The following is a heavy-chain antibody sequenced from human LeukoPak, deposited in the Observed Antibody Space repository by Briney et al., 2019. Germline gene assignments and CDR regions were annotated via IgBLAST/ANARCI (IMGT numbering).Heavy chain of an antibody. J-gene: IGHJ3*02. CDR3: AKEGDYYGSGSYRDGFDI. V-gene: IGHV3-30*02. CDR2: IRYDGNNK. CDR1: GFTFSSSG. Sequence: GGSLRLSCAASGFTFSSSGMHWVRQAPGKGLEWVAFIRYDGNNKYYADSVKGRFTISRDSFKNTLYLQMNSLRPEDTAVYYCAKEGDYYGSGSYRDGFDIWGQGTRATVSS. D-gene: IGHD3-10*01.